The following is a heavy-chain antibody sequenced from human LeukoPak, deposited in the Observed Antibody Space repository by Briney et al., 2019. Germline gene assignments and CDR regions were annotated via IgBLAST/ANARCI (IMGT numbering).Heavy chain of an antibody. CDR1: GFTFSDYY. CDR3: ARIGGGYDPYYFDY. CDR2: ISSSSSYT. V-gene: IGHV3-11*03. D-gene: IGHD5-12*01. J-gene: IGHJ4*02. Sequence: GGSLRLSCAASGFTFSDYYRSWIREAPGKGLEGVSYISSSSSYTNYADSVKGRFTISRDNAKNSLYLQLHSLRTYDTAVYYCARIGGGYDPYYFDYWGKGTLVSVSS.